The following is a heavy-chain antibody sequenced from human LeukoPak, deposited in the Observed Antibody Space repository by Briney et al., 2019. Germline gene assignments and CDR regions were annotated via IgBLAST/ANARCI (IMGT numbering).Heavy chain of an antibody. J-gene: IGHJ4*02. CDR1: GFTFSSYA. CDR3: ARDNIVATFDY. V-gene: IGHV3-30-3*01. Sequence: PGRSLRLSCAASGFTFSSYAMHWVRQAPDKGLEWVAVISYDGSNKYYADSVKGRFTISRDTSKNTLYLQMNSLRDEDTAVYYCARDNIVATFDYWGQGTLVTVSS. CDR2: ISYDGSNK. D-gene: IGHD5-12*01.